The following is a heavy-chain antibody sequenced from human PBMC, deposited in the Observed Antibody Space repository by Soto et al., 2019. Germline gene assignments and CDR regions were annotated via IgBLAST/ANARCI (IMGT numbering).Heavy chain of an antibody. J-gene: IGHJ4*02. CDR1: GGSISNSNW. CDR2: IFHSGST. V-gene: IGHV4-4*02. D-gene: IGHD1-26*01. CDR3: AHRPIVGAAI. Sequence: PSETLSLTCAVFGGSISNSNWCTWVRQPPGKGLDWIGEIFHSGSTNYNSSLMGRVTISVDKANNQFSLKLSSVTAADTAVYYCAHRPIVGAAIWGQGTLVTVSS.